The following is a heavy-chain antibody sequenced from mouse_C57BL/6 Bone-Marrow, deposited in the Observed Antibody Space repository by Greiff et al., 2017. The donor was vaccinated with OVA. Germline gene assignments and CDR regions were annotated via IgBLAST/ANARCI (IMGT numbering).Heavy chain of an antibody. J-gene: IGHJ2*01. D-gene: IGHD2-4*01. CDR1: GFTFSSYG. V-gene: IGHV5-6*02. Sequence: DVKLVESGGDLVKPGGSLKLSCAASGFTFSSYGMSWVRQTPDKRLEWVATISSGGRYTYYPDSVKGRFTISRDNAKNTLYLQMSSLKSEDTAMYYCAKQIYYDYYFDYWGQGTILTVSS. CDR3: AKQIYYDYYFDY. CDR2: ISSGGRYT.